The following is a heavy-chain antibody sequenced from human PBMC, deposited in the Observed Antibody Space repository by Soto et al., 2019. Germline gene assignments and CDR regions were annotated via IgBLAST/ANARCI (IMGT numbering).Heavy chain of an antibody. Sequence: PGGSVSLCCAASGFTFSSYGMHCSRQAPEKGLVWVSRINSDGSSTSYADSVKGRFIISRDNAKNTLYLQMNSLRAEDTPVYYFARVSGVVPPESLFFWGQRPLGTLSS. CDR2: INSDGSST. V-gene: IGHV3-74*01. D-gene: IGHD3-3*01. J-gene: IGHJ4*02. CDR3: ARVSGVVPPESLFF. CDR1: GFTFSSYG.